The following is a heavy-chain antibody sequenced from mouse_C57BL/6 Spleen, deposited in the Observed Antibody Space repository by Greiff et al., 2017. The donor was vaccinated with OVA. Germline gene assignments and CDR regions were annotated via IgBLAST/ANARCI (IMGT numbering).Heavy chain of an antibody. J-gene: IGHJ2*01. CDR3: TADYYGSSYGLGY. CDR1: GFTFSSYA. D-gene: IGHD1-1*01. Sequence: EVMLVESGEGLVKPGGSLKLSCAASGFTFSSYAMSWVRQTPEKRLEWVAYISRGGDYIYYAHTVKGRFTISRDNARNTLYLQMSSLKSEDTAMYYCTADYYGSSYGLGYWGQGTTLTVSS. V-gene: IGHV5-9-1*02. CDR2: ISRGGDYI.